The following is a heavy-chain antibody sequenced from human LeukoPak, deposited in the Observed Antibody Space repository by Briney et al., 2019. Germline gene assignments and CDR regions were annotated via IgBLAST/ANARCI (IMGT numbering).Heavy chain of an antibody. CDR3: VRSKTYFFEY. J-gene: IGHJ4*02. CDR2: INNSSSNI. Sequence: GGSLRLSCAASGFTFSSYSMNWVRQAPGKGLEWLSYINNSSSNIFYADSVKRRFTISRDNAKNSLYLQMNSLRDENTALYYCVRSKTYFFEYWGQGALVTVSS. V-gene: IGHV3-48*02. D-gene: IGHD1-26*01. CDR1: GFTFSSYS.